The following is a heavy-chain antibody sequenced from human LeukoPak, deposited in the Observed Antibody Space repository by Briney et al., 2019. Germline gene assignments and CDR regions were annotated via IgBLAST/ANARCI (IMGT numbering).Heavy chain of an antibody. Sequence: SETLPLTCTVSGGSISSGGYYWSWIRQPPGKGLEWIGYIYHSGSTYYNPSLKSRVTISVDRSKNQFSLKLSSVTAADTAVYYCARWTGATGFDPWGQGTLVTVSS. D-gene: IGHD3/OR15-3a*01. CDR1: GGSISSGGYY. CDR3: ARWTGATGFDP. CDR2: IYHSGST. V-gene: IGHV4-30-2*01. J-gene: IGHJ5*02.